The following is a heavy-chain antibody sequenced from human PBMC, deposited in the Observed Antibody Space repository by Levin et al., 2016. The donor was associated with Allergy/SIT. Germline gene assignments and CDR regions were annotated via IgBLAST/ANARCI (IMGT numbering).Heavy chain of an antibody. CDR3: ARQGKQQLESAEFDP. Sequence: GSLRLSCTVSGGSISSSSYYWGWIRQPPGKGLEWIGSIYYSGSTYYNPSLKSRVTISVDTSKNQFSLKLSSVTAADTAVYYCARQGKQQLESAEFDPWGQGTLVTVSS. J-gene: IGHJ5*02. CDR1: GGSISSSSYY. D-gene: IGHD6-13*01. V-gene: IGHV4-39*01. CDR2: IYYSGST.